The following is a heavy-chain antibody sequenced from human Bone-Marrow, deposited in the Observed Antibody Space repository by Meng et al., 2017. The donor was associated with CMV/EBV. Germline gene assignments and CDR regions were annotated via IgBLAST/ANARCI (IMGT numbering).Heavy chain of an antibody. V-gene: IGHV1-2*02. CDR2: INPNSGGT. J-gene: IGHJ4*02. CDR1: GYTFISYG. Sequence: ASVKVSCKASGYTFISYGISWVRQAPGQGLEWMGWINPNSGGTNYAQKFQGRVTMTRDTSISTAYMELSRLRSDDTAVYYCARGWESGIFDYWGQGTLVTVSS. D-gene: IGHD6-13*01. CDR3: ARGWESGIFDY.